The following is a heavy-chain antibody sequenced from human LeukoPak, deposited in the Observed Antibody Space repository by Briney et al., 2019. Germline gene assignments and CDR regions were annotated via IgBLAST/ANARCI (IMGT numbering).Heavy chain of an antibody. Sequence: SETLSLTCAVYGGSFSGYYWSWIRQPPGKGLEWIGEINHSGSTNYNPSLKSRVTISVDTSKNQLSLKLSSVTAADTAVYYCARGYSGSYHSAEFDYWGQGTLVTVSS. D-gene: IGHD1-26*01. J-gene: IGHJ4*02. CDR2: INHSGST. V-gene: IGHV4-34*01. CDR1: GGSFSGYY. CDR3: ARGYSGSYHSAEFDY.